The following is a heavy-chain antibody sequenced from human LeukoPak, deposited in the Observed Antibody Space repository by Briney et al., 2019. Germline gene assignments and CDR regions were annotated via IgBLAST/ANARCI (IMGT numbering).Heavy chain of an antibody. V-gene: IGHV3-30*03. CDR1: GFTFSTYG. D-gene: IGHD3-22*01. CDR2: ISHDGSNK. CDR3: ARAYYDSSGYYGYFDY. J-gene: IGHJ4*02. Sequence: PRRSLRLSCAAAGFTFSTYGMHWVRQAPGKGLEWEAVISHDGSNKYYADSVKCRFTISRDNSKNTLYLQMNSLRAEDTAVYYCARAYYDSSGYYGYFDYWGQGTLVTVSS.